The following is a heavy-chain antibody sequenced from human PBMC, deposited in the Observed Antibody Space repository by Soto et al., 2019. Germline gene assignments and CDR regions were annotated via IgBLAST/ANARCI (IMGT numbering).Heavy chain of an antibody. V-gene: IGHV1-8*01. CDR2: MNPESGNT. J-gene: IGHJ5*02. CDR3: ARRRGSNGWFDL. CDR1: GYTFINYD. D-gene: IGHD2-8*01. Sequence: ASVKVSCKASGYTFINYDMNWVRQATGQGLEWVGWMNPESGNTGYAQNSQGRVTMTGNTSMSSVYMELSSLTSEDTAVYYCARRRGSNGWFDLWGQGTLVTVSS.